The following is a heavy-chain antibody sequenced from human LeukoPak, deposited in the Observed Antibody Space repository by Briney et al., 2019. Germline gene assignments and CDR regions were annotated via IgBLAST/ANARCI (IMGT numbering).Heavy chain of an antibody. D-gene: IGHD3-3*01. Sequence: ASVKVSCKASGYTFTGYYIHWVRQAPGQGLEWMGWINPNSGGTNYAQKFQGRVTITRNTSISTAYMELSSLRSEDTAVYYCARVGIEYYDFWSGYYTGLVLDYWGQGTLVTVSS. CDR3: ARVGIEYYDFWSGYYTGLVLDY. CDR2: INPNSGGT. V-gene: IGHV1-2*02. CDR1: GYTFTGYY. J-gene: IGHJ4*02.